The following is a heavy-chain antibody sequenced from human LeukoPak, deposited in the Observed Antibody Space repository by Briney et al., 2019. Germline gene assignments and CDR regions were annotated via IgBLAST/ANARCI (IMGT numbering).Heavy chain of an antibody. CDR1: GYTLTRFY. V-gene: IGHV1-46*01. CDR3: ARGYDSSGYLFDY. D-gene: IGHD3-22*01. CDR2: INPTGGST. J-gene: IGHJ4*02. Sequence: ASVKVSCKASGYTLTRFYMHWVRQAPGQGLEWMGIINPTGGSTNCAQKFQGRVTITADESTSTAYMELSSLRSEDTAVYYCARGYDSSGYLFDYRGQGTLVTVSS.